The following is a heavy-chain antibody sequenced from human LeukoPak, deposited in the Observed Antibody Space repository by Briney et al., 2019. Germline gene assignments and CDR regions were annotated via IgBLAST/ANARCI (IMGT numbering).Heavy chain of an antibody. V-gene: IGHV1-69*01. D-gene: IGHD5-12*01. CDR1: GGTFSSYA. J-gene: IGHJ4*02. CDR3: ARDLGGYSGYDDY. CDR2: IIPIFGTA. Sequence: SVKVSCKASGGTFSSYAISWVRQAPGQGLEWMGGIIPIFGTANYAQKVQGRVTITAGEPTSTAYMELSSQTYEDTHVYYCARDLGGYSGYDDYWGQGTLVTVSS.